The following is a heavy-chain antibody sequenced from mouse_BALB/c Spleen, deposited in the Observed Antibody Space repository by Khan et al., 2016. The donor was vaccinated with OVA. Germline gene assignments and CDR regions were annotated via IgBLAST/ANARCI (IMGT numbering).Heavy chain of an antibody. Sequence: EVELVESGPGLVKPSQSLSLTCTVTGYSITSGYAWNWIRQFPGNKLEWMGYISYSGSTSYNPSLRSRISITRATSKNQLFLPLNSVTTEDTATYYCARKNYYGYAMDYWGQGTSVTGSS. J-gene: IGHJ4*01. V-gene: IGHV3-2*02. D-gene: IGHD1-1*01. CDR2: ISYSGST. CDR3: ARKNYYGYAMDY. CDR1: GYSITSGYA.